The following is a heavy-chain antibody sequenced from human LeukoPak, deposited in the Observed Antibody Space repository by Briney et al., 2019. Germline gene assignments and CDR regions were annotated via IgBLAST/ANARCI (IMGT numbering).Heavy chain of an antibody. J-gene: IGHJ5*01. D-gene: IGHD4-11*01. CDR3: AKDLHDYGNYVGWFDS. CDR1: GFTISSNY. CDR2: ISGSGDNT. Sequence: PGGSLRLSCAASGFTISSNYMSWVRQAPGKGLEWVSAISGSGDNTYYADSVKGRFTISRDQSKTTLFLQMNSLRAEDTAVYYCAKDLHDYGNYVGWFDSWGQGTLVTVSS. V-gene: IGHV3-23*01.